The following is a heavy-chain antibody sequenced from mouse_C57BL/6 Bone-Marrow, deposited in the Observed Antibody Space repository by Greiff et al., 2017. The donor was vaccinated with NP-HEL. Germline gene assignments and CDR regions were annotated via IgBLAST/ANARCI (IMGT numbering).Heavy chain of an antibody. CDR1: GYTFTSYW. D-gene: IGHD2-1*01. V-gene: IGHV1-69*01. CDR3: ASRRNYGNGGAWFAY. CDR2: LDPSDSYT. J-gene: IGHJ3*01. Sequence: VQLQQPGAELVMPGASVKLSCKASGYTFTSYWMHWVKQRPGQGLEWIGELDPSDSYTNYNQKFTGKSTLTVDKSSSTAYMQLSSLTSEDSAVYCCASRRNYGNGGAWFAYWGQGTLVTVSA.